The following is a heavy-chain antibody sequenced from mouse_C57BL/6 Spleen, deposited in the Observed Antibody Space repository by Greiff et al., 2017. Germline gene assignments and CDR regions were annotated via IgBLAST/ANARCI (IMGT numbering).Heavy chain of an antibody. CDR2: INPYNGDT. V-gene: IGHV1-20*01. J-gene: IGHJ3*01. Sequence: EVQLQQSGPELVKPGASVKISCKASGYSFTGYFMNWVMQSHGKSLAWIGRINPYNGDTFYNQKFKGKATLTVDNSSSTAILELRTLTSEDLAVYYCAGSLYYYGSSSGVWFAYWGQGTLVTVSS. D-gene: IGHD1-1*01. CDR1: GYSFTGYF. CDR3: AGSLYYYGSSSGVWFAY.